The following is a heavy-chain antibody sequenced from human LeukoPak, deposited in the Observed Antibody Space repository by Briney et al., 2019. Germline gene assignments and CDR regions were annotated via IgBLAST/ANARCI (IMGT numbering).Heavy chain of an antibody. Sequence: GRSLRLSCAASGFTFSSYAMHWVRQAPGKGLEWVAVISYDGSNKYYADSVKGRFTISRDNSKNTLHLQMNSLRAEDTAVYYCARGGFTGTKPFDYWGQGTLVTVSS. V-gene: IGHV3-30*04. CDR1: GFTFSSYA. D-gene: IGHD1-1*01. CDR2: ISYDGSNK. J-gene: IGHJ4*02. CDR3: ARGGFTGTKPFDY.